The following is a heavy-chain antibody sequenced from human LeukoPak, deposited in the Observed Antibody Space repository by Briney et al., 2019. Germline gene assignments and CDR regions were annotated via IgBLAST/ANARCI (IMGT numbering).Heavy chain of an antibody. Sequence: GESLKISCKGSGYRFNAYWIAWVRQMPGKGLEWMGIIYPDDSDTRYSPSFQGQVTISADKSVRTAYLQWSSLKASDTAMYYCTRPNITSYYDSRGYDAFDVWGQGTMVTVSS. CDR2: IYPDDSDT. V-gene: IGHV5-51*01. D-gene: IGHD3-22*01. J-gene: IGHJ3*01. CDR1: GYRFNAYW. CDR3: TRPNITSYYDSRGYDAFDV.